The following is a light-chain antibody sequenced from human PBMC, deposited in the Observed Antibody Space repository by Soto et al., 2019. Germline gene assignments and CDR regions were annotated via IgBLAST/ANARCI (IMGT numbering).Light chain of an antibody. CDR2: AIS. CDR1: HTISSSY. CDR3: QQYDSAPRT. V-gene: IGKV3-20*01. J-gene: IGKJ1*01. Sequence: ENVLTQSPGTLSLSPGQRATLSCRASHTISSSYLAWYQQKPGQAPSLLIYAISDRATGVPDRFRGSGSGTDFTLTFTRLEPEDFAVYFCQQYDSAPRTFGQGTKVDIK.